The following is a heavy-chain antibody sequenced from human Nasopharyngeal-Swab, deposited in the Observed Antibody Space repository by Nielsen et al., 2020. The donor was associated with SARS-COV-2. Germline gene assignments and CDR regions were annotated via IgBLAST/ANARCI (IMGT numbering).Heavy chain of an antibody. CDR1: GYTFTSYG. CDR2: ISVYNGNT. J-gene: IGHJ5*02. CDR3: ARFSPPLYCNSPTCLATWFDP. D-gene: IGHD2-2*01. Sequence: ASVKVSCKASGYTFTSYGISWVRQAPGQGLEWMGWISVYNGNTTYAQNLQGRVTMTTDTSTSTAYMELRSLRSGGTAVYYCARFSPPLYCNSPTCLATWFDPWGQGTLVTVSS. V-gene: IGHV1-18*01.